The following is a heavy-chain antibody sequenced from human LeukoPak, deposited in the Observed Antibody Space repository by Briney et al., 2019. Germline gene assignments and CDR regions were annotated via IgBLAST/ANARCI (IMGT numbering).Heavy chain of an antibody. CDR3: ATLNGPLFEY. D-gene: IGHD2-8*01. CDR2: IHQHGNEK. Sequence: GGSLRLSCAASGFTVSSNYMSWVRQAPGKGLEWVASIHQHGNEKYFVDSVRGRFTISRDNAKNSLYLQMSSLRAEDTAVYYCATLNGPLFEYWGQGTLATVSS. V-gene: IGHV3-7*01. CDR1: GFTVSSNY. J-gene: IGHJ4*02.